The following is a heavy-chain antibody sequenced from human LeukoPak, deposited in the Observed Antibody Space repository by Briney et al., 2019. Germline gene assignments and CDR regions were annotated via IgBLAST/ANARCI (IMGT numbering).Heavy chain of an antibody. CDR2: IYTSAST. CDR3: ARRVLGYCSGGSCYSNWFDP. J-gene: IGHJ5*02. V-gene: IGHV4-4*07. CDR1: GGSISDYY. Sequence: SETLSLTCTVSGGSISDYYWSWIRQPAGEGLEWIGRIYTSASTIYSPSLKSRVTMSIDTSKNQFSLKLSSVTAADTAVYYCARRVLGYCSGGSCYSNWFDPWGQGTLVTVSS. D-gene: IGHD2-15*01.